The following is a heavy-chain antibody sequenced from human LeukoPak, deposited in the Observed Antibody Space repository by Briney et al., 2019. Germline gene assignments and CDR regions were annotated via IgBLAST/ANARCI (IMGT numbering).Heavy chain of an antibody. J-gene: IGHJ4*02. CDR1: GFTFSSYW. CDR2: INSDGRST. Sequence: GGSLRLSCAASGFTFSSYWMHWVRQAPGKGLVWVSRINSDGRSTSSADSVKGRFTISRDNAKNTLYLQMNSLRTEDTAVYYCARDQLYCTGGICYFDNWGQGTLVTASS. CDR3: ARDQLYCTGGICYFDN. V-gene: IGHV3-74*01. D-gene: IGHD2-8*02.